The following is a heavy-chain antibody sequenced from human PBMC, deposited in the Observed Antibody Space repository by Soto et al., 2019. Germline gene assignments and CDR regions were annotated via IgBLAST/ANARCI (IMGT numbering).Heavy chain of an antibody. CDR2: IYYSGST. CDR3: ARALGYCSGGSCYENLFDP. CDR1: GGSVSSGSYY. Sequence: SETLSLTCTVSGGSVSSGSYYWSWIRQPPGKGLEWIGYIYYSGSTNYNPSLKSRVTISVDTSKNQFSLKLSSVTAADTAVYYCARALGYCSGGSCYENLFDPWGQGTLVTVSS. J-gene: IGHJ5*02. D-gene: IGHD2-15*01. V-gene: IGHV4-61*01.